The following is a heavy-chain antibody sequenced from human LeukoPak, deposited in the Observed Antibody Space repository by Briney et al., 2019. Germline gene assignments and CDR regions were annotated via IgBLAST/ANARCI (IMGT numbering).Heavy chain of an antibody. J-gene: IGHJ4*02. CDR2: IWYDGSNK. D-gene: IGHD3-9*01. CDR1: GFTFSSYG. CDR3: ARQYDILTGYYRTSYFDY. V-gene: IGHV3-33*01. Sequence: HPGRSLRLSCAASGFTFSSYGMHWVRQAPGKGLEWVAVIWYDGSNKYYADSVKGRFTISRDNSENTLYLQMNSLRAEDTAVYYCARQYDILTGYYRTSYFDYWGQGTLVTVSS.